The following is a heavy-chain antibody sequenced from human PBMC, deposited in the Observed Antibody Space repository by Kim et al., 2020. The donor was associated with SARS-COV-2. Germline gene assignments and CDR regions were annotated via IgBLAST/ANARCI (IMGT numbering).Heavy chain of an antibody. J-gene: IGHJ4*02. D-gene: IGHD3-22*01. V-gene: IGHV3-30*01. CDR3: ARAGYYDSSGYYYGGDY. Sequence: VKGRFTISRDNSKNTLYLQMNSLRAEDTAVYYCARAGYYDSSGYYYGGDYWGQGTLVTVSS.